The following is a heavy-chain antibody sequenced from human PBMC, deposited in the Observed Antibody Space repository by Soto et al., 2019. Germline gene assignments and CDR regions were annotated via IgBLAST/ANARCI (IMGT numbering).Heavy chain of an antibody. CDR1: GDSISTVDYF. V-gene: IGHV4-30-4*01. CDR3: ARGRYCLTGRCFPNWIDS. CDR2: IYKSATT. D-gene: IGHD2-15*01. J-gene: IGHJ5*01. Sequence: PSETLSLTCSVSGDSISTVDYFWAWIRQPPGQALEYIGYIYKSATTYYNPSFESRVAISLDTSKSPFSLNVTSVTAADTAVYFCARGRYCLTGRCFPNWIDSWGQGTLVTVSS.